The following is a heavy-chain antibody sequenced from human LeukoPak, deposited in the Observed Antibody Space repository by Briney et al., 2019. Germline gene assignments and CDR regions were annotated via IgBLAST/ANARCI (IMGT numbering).Heavy chain of an antibody. V-gene: IGHV1-2*02. Sequence: GASVKVSCKASGYSFTDYYMHWVRQAPGQGLEWMGWISPRSGDTSYAQKFQGRVTMTRDTSINTVDMDLSGLTSADTVVFYCARGREIHGGSDTKLDDYWGQGTLVTVSS. J-gene: IGHJ4*02. D-gene: IGHD3-10*01. CDR3: ARGREIHGGSDTKLDDY. CDR1: GYSFTDYY. CDR2: ISPRSGDT.